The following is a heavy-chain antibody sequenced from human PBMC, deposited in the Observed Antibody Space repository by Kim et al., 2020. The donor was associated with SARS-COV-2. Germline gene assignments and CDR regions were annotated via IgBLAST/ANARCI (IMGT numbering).Heavy chain of an antibody. CDR3: ARDLGVGATTDY. Sequence: YYAGSVKGRFTISRENSKNTLYLQMNSLRAEDTAVYYCARDLGVGATTDYWGQGTLVTVSS. D-gene: IGHD1-26*01. J-gene: IGHJ4*02. V-gene: IGHV3-33*01.